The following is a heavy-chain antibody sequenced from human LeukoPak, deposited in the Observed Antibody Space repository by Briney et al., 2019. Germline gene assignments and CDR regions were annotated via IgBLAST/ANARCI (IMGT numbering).Heavy chain of an antibody. J-gene: IGHJ4*02. Sequence: PSQTLSLTCAVSGGSISVGGYSWCWIRQPPGKGLEWIGCISRGERTPYNSSLKSRATISEQRSRNQFSLRLTSLTAADTALYFCARSKDFGPDFWGQGTLVTVSS. D-gene: IGHD3-10*01. CDR3: ARSKDFGPDF. V-gene: IGHV4-30-2*01. CDR1: GGSISVGGYS. CDR2: ISRGERT.